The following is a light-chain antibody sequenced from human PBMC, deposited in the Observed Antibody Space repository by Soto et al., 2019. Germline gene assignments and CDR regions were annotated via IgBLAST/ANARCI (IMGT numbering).Light chain of an antibody. CDR1: ESVSSF. J-gene: IGKJ2*01. CDR3: QQRSNWLYT. CDR2: DAS. V-gene: IGKV3-11*01. Sequence: EVVLTQSPGTLSLSPGESATLSCRASESVSSFLAWYQHKPGQAPRLIIYDASKRATGIPARYSGSGSGTDFTLTISSLEPEDFAVYYCQQRSNWLYTFGQGTKLES.